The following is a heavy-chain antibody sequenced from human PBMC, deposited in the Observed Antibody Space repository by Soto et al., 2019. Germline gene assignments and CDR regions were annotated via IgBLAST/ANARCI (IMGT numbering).Heavy chain of an antibody. CDR3: ARVHTVTTYFDV. CDR1: GYTFTSYD. D-gene: IGHD4-17*01. CDR2: MNPNSGNT. V-gene: IGHV1-8*01. Sequence: QVQLVQSGAEVGKPGASVKVSCKASGYTFTSYDINWVRQASGQGLEWMGWMNPNSGNTGSAQRFQGRLTMTRSTSINTAYMELTSLTSEDAAVYYCARVHTVTTYFDVWGRGTLVAVSS. J-gene: IGHJ2*01.